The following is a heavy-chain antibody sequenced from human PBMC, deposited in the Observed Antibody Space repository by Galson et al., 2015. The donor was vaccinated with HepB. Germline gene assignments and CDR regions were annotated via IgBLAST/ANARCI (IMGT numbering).Heavy chain of an antibody. CDR2: IYYSGST. D-gene: IGHD3-10*01. CDR3: ARGNYGLRLWGVWYFDL. Sequence: LSLTCTVSGGSISSYYWSWIRQPPGKGLEWIGYIYYSGSTNYNPSLKSRVTISVDTSKNQFSLKLSSVTAADTAVYYCARGNYGLRLWGVWYFDLWGRGTLVTVSS. CDR1: GGSISSYY. V-gene: IGHV4-59*01. J-gene: IGHJ2*01.